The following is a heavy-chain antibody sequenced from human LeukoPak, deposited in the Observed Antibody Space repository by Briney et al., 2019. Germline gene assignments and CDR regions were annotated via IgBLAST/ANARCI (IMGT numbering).Heavy chain of an antibody. D-gene: IGHD5-12*01. CDR2: ISGSGGST. V-gene: IGHV3-23*01. CDR3: AKDLSGYDPSPPFDY. J-gene: IGHJ4*02. Sequence: GGSLRLSCAASGFTVSSNYMSWVRQAPGKGLEWVSAISGSGGSTYYADSVKGRFTISRDNSKNTLYLQMNSLRAEDTAVYYCAKDLSGYDPSPPFDYWGQGTLVTVSS. CDR1: GFTVSSNY.